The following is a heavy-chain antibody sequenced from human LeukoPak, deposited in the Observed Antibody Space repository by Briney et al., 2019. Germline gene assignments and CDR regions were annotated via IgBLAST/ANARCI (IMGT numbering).Heavy chain of an antibody. Sequence: PGGSLRLSCATSGFTFSSSAMNWVRQAPGKGLEWVSSINSISSHIYYADSVKGRFTISRDNAKNSLYLQMNSLRAEDTAVYYCARVPGSVAAGTHDYWGQGTLVTVSS. CDR3: ARVPGSVAAGTHDY. CDR1: GFTFSSSA. J-gene: IGHJ4*02. D-gene: IGHD6-13*01. V-gene: IGHV3-21*01. CDR2: INSISSHI.